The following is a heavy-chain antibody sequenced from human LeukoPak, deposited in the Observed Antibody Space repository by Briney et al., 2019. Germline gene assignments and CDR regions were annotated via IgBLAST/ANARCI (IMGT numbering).Heavy chain of an antibody. Sequence: GGSLRLSCAASGFTFSSYAMSWVRQAPGKGLEWVSAIGGSGGSTYYADSVKGRFTISRDNSKNTLYLQMNSLRAEDTAVYYCAEAERYFDWPFDYWGQGTLVTVSS. CDR2: IGGSGGST. CDR1: GFTFSSYA. J-gene: IGHJ4*02. D-gene: IGHD3-9*01. CDR3: AEAERYFDWPFDY. V-gene: IGHV3-23*01.